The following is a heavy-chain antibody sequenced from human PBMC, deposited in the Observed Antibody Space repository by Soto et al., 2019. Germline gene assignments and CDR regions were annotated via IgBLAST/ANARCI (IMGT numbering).Heavy chain of an antibody. Sequence: PGGSVRLSCAASGFTFSSYEMNWVRQAPGKGLEWVSYISSSGSTIYYADSVKGRFTISRDNAKNSLYLQMNSLRAEDTAVYYCARKSAARWFDPWGPAPLVTLSS. D-gene: IGHD6-13*01. CDR3: ARKSAARWFDP. J-gene: IGHJ5*02. V-gene: IGHV3-48*03. CDR2: ISSSGSTI. CDR1: GFTFSSYE.